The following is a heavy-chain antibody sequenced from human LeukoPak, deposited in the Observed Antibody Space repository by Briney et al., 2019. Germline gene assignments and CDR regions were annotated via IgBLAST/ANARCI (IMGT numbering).Heavy chain of an antibody. CDR3: SRGRDQSKTGDS. V-gene: IGHV4-34*01. D-gene: IGHD2-2*01. CDR1: GGSFSWYY. Sequence: SETLSLTCTIYGGSFSWYYRSWIRQPPGKGLEWIGEIHPSGSTNFNPSLKSRVSISVDTSKNLFSLILTSVTAADTGVYYCSRGRDQSKTGDSWGQGTVVTVSS. J-gene: IGHJ4*02. CDR2: IHPSGST.